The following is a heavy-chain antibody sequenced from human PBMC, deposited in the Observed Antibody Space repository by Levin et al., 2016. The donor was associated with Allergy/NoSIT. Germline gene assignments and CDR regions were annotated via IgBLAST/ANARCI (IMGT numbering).Heavy chain of an antibody. D-gene: IGHD3-22*01. CDR2: IWYDGSNK. Sequence: WIRQPPGKGLEWVAVIWYDGSNKYYADSVKGRFTISRDNSKNTLYLQMNSLRAEDTAVYYCATAYYYDSSGHYFDSLRLDYWGQGTLVTVSS. J-gene: IGHJ4*02. CDR3: ATAYYYDSSGHYFDSLRLDY. V-gene: IGHV3-33*01.